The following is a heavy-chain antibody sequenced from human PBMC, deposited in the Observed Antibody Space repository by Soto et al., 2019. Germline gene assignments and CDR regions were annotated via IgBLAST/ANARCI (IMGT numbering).Heavy chain of an antibody. CDR1: GFTFSSYG. Sequence: QVQLVESGGGVVQPGRSLRLSCAASGFTFSSYGMHWVRQAPGKGLEWVAVIWYDGSNKYYADSVKGRFTISRDNSKSTLYLQMNSLRAEDTAVYYCARDSSTGTTEFYFDYWGQGTLVTVSS. CDR2: IWYDGSNK. J-gene: IGHJ4*02. CDR3: ARDSSTGTTEFYFDY. V-gene: IGHV3-33*01. D-gene: IGHD1-7*01.